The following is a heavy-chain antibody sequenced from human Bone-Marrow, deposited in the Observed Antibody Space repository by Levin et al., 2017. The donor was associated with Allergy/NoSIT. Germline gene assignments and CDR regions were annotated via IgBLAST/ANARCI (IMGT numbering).Heavy chain of an antibody. V-gene: IGHV3-30-3*01. J-gene: IGHJ3*02. CDR1: GFTFSSYA. D-gene: IGHD3-10*01. Sequence: LSLTCAASGFTFSSYAMHWVRQAPGKGLEWVAVISYDGSNKYYADSVKGRFTISRDNSKNTLYLQMNSLRAEDTAVYYCAREFMVPAFDIWGQGTMVTVSS. CDR3: AREFMVPAFDI. CDR2: ISYDGSNK.